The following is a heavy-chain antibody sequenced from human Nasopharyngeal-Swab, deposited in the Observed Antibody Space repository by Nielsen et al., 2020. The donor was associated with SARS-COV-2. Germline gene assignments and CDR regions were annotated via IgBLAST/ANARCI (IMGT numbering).Heavy chain of an antibody. V-gene: IGHV5-10-1*01. Sequence: GGSLRLSCKGSGCSFTSYWISWARQMPGKGLEWMGRIAPSDSYTNYSPSFQGHVTISADKSISTTYLQWSSLKASDTAMYYCARHWSDPGNWFDPWGQGTLVTVSS. CDR1: GCSFTSYW. J-gene: IGHJ5*02. CDR3: ARHWSDPGNWFDP. CDR2: IAPSDSYT.